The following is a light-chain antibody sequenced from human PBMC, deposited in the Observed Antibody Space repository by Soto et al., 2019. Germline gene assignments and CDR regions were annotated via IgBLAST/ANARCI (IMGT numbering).Light chain of an antibody. CDR2: GSS. CDR3: QQYNTGQT. CDR1: QYVSTN. V-gene: IGKV3-15*01. J-gene: IGKJ1*01. Sequence: EVVMTQSPAILSVSPGERAALSCMASQYVSTNFAWYQQKPGQPPRLLSYGSSLRVICVPPRFSGSGSGTASTLTISDLQSAEVESYYCQQYNTGQTFGQGTQVEI.